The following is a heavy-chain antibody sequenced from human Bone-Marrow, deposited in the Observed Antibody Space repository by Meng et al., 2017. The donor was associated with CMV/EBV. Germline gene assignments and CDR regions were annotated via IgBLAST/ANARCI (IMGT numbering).Heavy chain of an antibody. J-gene: IGHJ4*02. D-gene: IGHD1-7*01. CDR2: INHSGNT. Sequence: SETLSLTCAVYGGSFSAYYWSWIRQSPGKGLEWIGEINHSGNTNYNPSLKSRVSMSVDTSKNQVSLRRSSVTAADTAVYYCARLNYKDDWGPGTLVTGSS. CDR3: ARLNYKDD. V-gene: IGHV4-34*01. CDR1: GGSFSAYY.